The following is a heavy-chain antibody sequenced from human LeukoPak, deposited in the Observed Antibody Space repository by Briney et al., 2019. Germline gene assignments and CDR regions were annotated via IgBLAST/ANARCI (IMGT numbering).Heavy chain of an antibody. D-gene: IGHD1-14*01. CDR2: ISSSSSYI. V-gene: IGHV3-21*01. CDR3: ARGLDGSFDY. Sequence: PGGSLRLSCAASGFTFSSYSMNWVRQAPGKGLEWVSSISSSSSYIYYADSVKGRFTISRDNAKNTLYLQMNSLRDEDTAVYYCARGLDGSFDYWGLGTLVTVSS. J-gene: IGHJ4*02. CDR1: GFTFSSYS.